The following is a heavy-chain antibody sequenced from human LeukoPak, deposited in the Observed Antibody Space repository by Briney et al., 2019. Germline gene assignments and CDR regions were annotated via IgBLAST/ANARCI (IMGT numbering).Heavy chain of an antibody. CDR3: ARRRIAAAGRTYYFDY. Sequence: SETLSLTCTVSGGSISSSSYYWGWIRQPPGKGLEWIGSIYYSGSTYYNPSLKSRVTISVDTSKNQFSLKPSSVTAADTAVYYCARRRIAAAGRTYYFDYWGQGTLVTVSS. D-gene: IGHD6-13*01. CDR2: IYYSGST. J-gene: IGHJ4*02. CDR1: GGSISSSSYY. V-gene: IGHV4-39*01.